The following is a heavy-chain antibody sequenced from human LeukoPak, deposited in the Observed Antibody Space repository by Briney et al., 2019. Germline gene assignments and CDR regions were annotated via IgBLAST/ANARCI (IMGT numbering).Heavy chain of an antibody. J-gene: IGHJ4*02. V-gene: IGHV3-7*05. CDR2: INQDGGEK. Sequence: PGGSLRLSCAASGFTFSSYWINWVRQAPGKGLEWVANINQDGGEKHYGDSVKGRFTISRDNAKSSLYLQMNSLRAEDTAVYYCAKDYGGNPFDYWGQGTLVTVSS. D-gene: IGHD4-23*01. CDR1: GFTFSSYW. CDR3: AKDYGGNPFDY.